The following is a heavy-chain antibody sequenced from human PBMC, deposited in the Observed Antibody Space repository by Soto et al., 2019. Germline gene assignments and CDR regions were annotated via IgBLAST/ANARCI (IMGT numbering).Heavy chain of an antibody. D-gene: IGHD3-3*01. J-gene: IGHJ6*02. CDR1: GYTFTSYY. CDR2: INPSGGST. Sequence: QVQLVQSGAEVKKPGSSVKVSCKASGYTFTSYYMHWVRQAPGQGLEWMGIINPSGGSTSYAQKFQGRVTMTRDTSTSTVYMELSSLRSEDTAVYYCATGMGVVGYGMDVWGQGTTVTVSS. CDR3: ATGMGVVGYGMDV. V-gene: IGHV1-46*01.